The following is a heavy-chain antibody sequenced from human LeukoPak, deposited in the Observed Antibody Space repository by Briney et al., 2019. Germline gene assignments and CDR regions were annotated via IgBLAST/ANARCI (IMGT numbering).Heavy chain of an antibody. J-gene: IGHJ4*02. CDR1: GFTFSRYG. CDR3: ARDAPEVYDSRLGFDY. D-gene: IGHD3-22*01. Sequence: QTGRSLRLSCAASGFTFSRYGMHWVRQAPGKGLQWVTFISYDGSNKYYADSVKGRFTISRDNAKNSLYLQMNSLRAEDTAVYYCARDAPEVYDSRLGFDYWGQGTLVTVSS. V-gene: IGHV3-30*03. CDR2: ISYDGSNK.